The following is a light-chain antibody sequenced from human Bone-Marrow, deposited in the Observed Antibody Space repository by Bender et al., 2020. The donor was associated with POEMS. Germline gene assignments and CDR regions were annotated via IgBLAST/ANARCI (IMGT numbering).Light chain of an antibody. V-gene: IGLV3-25*02. J-gene: IGLJ2*01. Sequence: SYELTQPPSVSVSPGQTATITCSGDALPKQYSYWYQQRPGQAPLLLIYKDRERPSGIPERFSGSKSGTSASLAISGLRSEDEADYYCATWDASLIGPCVVFGGGTKLTVL. CDR3: ATWDASLIGPCVV. CDR1: ALPKQY. CDR2: KDR.